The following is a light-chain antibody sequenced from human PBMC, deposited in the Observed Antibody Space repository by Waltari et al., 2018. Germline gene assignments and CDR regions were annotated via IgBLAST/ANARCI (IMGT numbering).Light chain of an antibody. CDR1: QSIGFW. Sequence: DIQMTQFPSTLSASVGDRVSITCRASQSIGFWLAWYQQKPGKAPKLLIYDASALESGVPSRFSGSGSGTEFTLTISGLQADDYATYFRQQYNGYSSWTFGQGTQVEIK. V-gene: IGKV1-5*01. CDR2: DAS. CDR3: QQYNGYSSWT. J-gene: IGKJ1*01.